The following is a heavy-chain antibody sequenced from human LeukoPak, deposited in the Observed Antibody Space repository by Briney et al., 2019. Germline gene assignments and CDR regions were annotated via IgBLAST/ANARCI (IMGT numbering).Heavy chain of an antibody. V-gene: IGHV4-30-2*01. CDR2: IYHSGST. CDR1: GGSISSGGYS. D-gene: IGHD6-13*01. CDR3: AREKAAGVFDY. Sequence: PSETLSLTCAVSGGSISSGGYSWSWIRQPPGKGLEWIGYIYHSGSTYYNPSLKSRVTISVDRSKNQFSPKLSSVTAADTAVYYCAREKAAGVFDYWGQGTLVTVSS. J-gene: IGHJ4*02.